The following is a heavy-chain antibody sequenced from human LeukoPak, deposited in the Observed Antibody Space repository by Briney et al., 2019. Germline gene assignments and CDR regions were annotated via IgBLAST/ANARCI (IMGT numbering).Heavy chain of an antibody. CDR1: GYTFTGYY. J-gene: IGHJ5*02. V-gene: IGHV1-2*02. CDR2: INPNSGGT. Sequence: ASVKVSCKASGYTFTGYYMHWVRQAPGQGLEWMGWINPNSGGTNYAQKSQGRVTMTRETSISTAYMELSRLRSDDTAVYYCARALGLVKNWFDPWGQGTLVTVSS. CDR3: ARALGLVKNWFDP. D-gene: IGHD3/OR15-3a*01.